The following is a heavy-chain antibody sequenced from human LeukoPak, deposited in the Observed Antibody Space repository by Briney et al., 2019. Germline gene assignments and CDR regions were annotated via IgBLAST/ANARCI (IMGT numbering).Heavy chain of an antibody. CDR2: IYSGGTT. Sequence: GGSLRLSCAASGFTVSSHYISWVRQAPGKGLEWVSVIYSGGTTYYADSVKGRFTISRDNSKNTLYLQMTSLRAEDTAVYYCARDFGGEREEAPFDYWGQGTLVTVSS. D-gene: IGHD1-26*01. CDR3: ARDFGGEREEAPFDY. V-gene: IGHV3-66*01. J-gene: IGHJ4*02. CDR1: GFTVSSHY.